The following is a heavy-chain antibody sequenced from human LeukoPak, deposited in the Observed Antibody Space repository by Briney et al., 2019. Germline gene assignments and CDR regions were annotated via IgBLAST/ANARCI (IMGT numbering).Heavy chain of an antibody. D-gene: IGHD6-13*01. CDR1: GFTFSGYS. CDR2: ISSSSSYI. CDR3: ARDVGSSWD. J-gene: IGHJ4*02. V-gene: IGHV3-21*01. Sequence: GGSLRLSCAASGFTFSGYSMNWVRQAPGKGLEWVSSISSSSSYIYYADPVKGRFTISRDNAKNSLYLQMNSLRAEDTAVYYCARDVGSSWDWGQGTLVTVSS.